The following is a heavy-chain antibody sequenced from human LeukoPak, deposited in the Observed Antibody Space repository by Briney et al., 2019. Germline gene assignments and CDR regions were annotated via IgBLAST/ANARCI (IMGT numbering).Heavy chain of an antibody. CDR1: GDSINSLDL. D-gene: IGHD3-22*01. CDR2: MYLSGTT. V-gene: IGHV4-4*02. J-gene: IGHJ4*02. CDR3: AGLVGRYSSGLYYYYFDY. Sequence: PSETLSLTCTVSGDSINSLDLWSWVRQPPGKGLEWVGEMYLSGTTHSNPSVKSRVTISIDKSKNQFFLNLSSVTAADTAVYYCAGLVGRYSSGLYYYYFDYWGQGTLVTVSS.